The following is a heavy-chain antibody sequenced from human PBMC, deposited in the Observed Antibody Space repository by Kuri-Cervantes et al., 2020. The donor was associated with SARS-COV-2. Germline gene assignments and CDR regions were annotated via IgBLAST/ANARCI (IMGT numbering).Heavy chain of an antibody. V-gene: IGHV3-21*01. D-gene: IGHD1-20*01. Sequence: GESLKISCAASGFTFSSYSMNWVRQAPGKGLEWVSSISSSSSYIYYADSVKGRFTISRDNSKNTLYLQMNSLRAEDTAVYYCAKDITGVVPYYYYGMDVWGQGTTVTVSS. CDR3: AKDITGVVPYYYYGMDV. CDR1: GFTFSSYS. J-gene: IGHJ6*02. CDR2: ISSSSSYI.